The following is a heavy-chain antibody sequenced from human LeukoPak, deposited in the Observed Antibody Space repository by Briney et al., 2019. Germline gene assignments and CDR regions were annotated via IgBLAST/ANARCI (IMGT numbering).Heavy chain of an antibody. D-gene: IGHD1-7*01. CDR2: INPDGSTI. V-gene: IGHV3-74*01. Sequence: GGSLRLSCAASGFTFSNYWVHWVRHAPGKGLVWVSRINPDGSTINYADSVKGRFTISRDNAKNTLYLQMNSLRAEDTAVYYCATAGNYRFDYWGQGTLVTVCS. CDR1: GFTFSNYW. J-gene: IGHJ4*02. CDR3: ATAGNYRFDY.